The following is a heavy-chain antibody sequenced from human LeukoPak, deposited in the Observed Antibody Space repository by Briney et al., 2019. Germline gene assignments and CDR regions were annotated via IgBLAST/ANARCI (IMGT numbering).Heavy chain of an antibody. D-gene: IGHD6-13*01. J-gene: IGHJ4*02. V-gene: IGHV3-66*01. CDR3: AKGLFSSNWFVDY. CDR2: IYRGGST. CDR1: GFPVSSNY. Sequence: PGGSLTLSCAASGFPVSSNYMSWVRQAPGKGLEWVAVIYRGGSTYYADSVKGRFTISRDKSKNTLYLQMNSLGAEDTAVYYCAKGLFSSNWFVDYWGQGTLVTVSS.